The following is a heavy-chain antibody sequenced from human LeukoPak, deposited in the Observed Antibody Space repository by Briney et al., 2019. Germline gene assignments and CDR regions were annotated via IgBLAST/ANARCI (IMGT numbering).Heavy chain of an antibody. CDR2: IISHGGST. V-gene: IGHV3-64*01. CDR3: ARVMMGATKSNYNYYVMDV. Sequence: GGSLRLSCAASGFTFSGYTMHWVRQAPGKGLEYVAAIISHGGSTYYANSVQGRFTISRDNSKNTLYLQMGSLRAEDKAVYYCARVMMGATKSNYNYYVMDVWGQGTTVTVSS. D-gene: IGHD1-26*01. CDR1: GFTFSGYT. J-gene: IGHJ6*02.